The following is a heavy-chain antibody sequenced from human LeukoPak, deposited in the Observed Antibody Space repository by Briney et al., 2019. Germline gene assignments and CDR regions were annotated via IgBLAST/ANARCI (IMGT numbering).Heavy chain of an antibody. J-gene: IGHJ4*02. CDR1: GFSFSGHW. D-gene: IGHD6-6*01. CDR3: ARGPNSNWSGLDF. Sequence: PGGSLRLSCTASGFSFSGHWMHWARQLPGKGLVWVSRISPTASTTSYADSVKGPFTVSRDNAKNTLYLQVNNLRAEDTAVYYCARGPNSNWSGLDFWGQGTLLTVSS. CDR2: ISPTASTT. V-gene: IGHV3-74*01.